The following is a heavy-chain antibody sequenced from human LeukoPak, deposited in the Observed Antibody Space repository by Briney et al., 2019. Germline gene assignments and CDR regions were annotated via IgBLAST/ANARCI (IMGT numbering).Heavy chain of an antibody. Sequence: PGGSLRLSCAASGFTFSSYGMHWVRQAPGKGLEWVAVIWYDGSNKYYADSVKGRFTISRDNSKNTLYLQMNSLRVEDTAVYYCARGPQYYDILTGYLYWGQGTLVTVSS. CDR3: ARGPQYYDILTGYLY. D-gene: IGHD3-9*01. CDR1: GFTFSSYG. V-gene: IGHV3-33*01. J-gene: IGHJ4*02. CDR2: IWYDGSNK.